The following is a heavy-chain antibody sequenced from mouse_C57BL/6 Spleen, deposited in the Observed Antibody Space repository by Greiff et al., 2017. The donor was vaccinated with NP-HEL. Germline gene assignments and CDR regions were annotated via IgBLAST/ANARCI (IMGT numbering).Heavy chain of an antibody. CDR2: IHPSDSDT. CDR1: GYTFTGYW. CDR3: AIGFITTVVALGDYFDY. Sequence: QVQLQQPGAELVKPGASVKVSCKASGYTFTGYWMHWVKQRPGQGLEWIGSIHPSDSDTNYNQKFKGKATLTVDKSSSTAYMQLSSLTSEDSAVYYCAIGFITTVVALGDYFDYGGQGTTLTVSS. J-gene: IGHJ2*01. D-gene: IGHD1-1*01. V-gene: IGHV1-74*01.